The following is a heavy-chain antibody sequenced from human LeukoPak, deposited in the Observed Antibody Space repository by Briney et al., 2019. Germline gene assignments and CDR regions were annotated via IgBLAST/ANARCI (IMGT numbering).Heavy chain of an antibody. CDR2: INHSGST. D-gene: IGHD3-16*02. J-gene: IGHJ3*02. Sequence: SETLSLTCAVYGGPFSGYYWSWIRQPPGKGLEWIGEINHSGSTNYSPSLKSRVTISVGTSKNQFSLKLSSVTAADTAVYYCARDRIGAFDIWAKGQWSPSLQ. V-gene: IGHV4-34*01. CDR1: GGPFSGYY. CDR3: ARDRIGAFDI.